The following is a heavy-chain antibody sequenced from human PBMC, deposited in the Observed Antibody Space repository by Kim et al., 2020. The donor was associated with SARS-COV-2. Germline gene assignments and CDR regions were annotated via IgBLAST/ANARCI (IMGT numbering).Heavy chain of an antibody. CDR2: IYSGGST. V-gene: IGHV3-53*04. CDR1: GFTVSSNY. D-gene: IGHD3-22*01. J-gene: IGHJ6*02. CDR3: AANGFHYDSSGYHDYYYYYGMDV. Sequence: GGSLRLSCAASGFTVSSNYMSWVRQAPGKGLEWVSVIYSGGSTYYADSVKGRFTISRHNSKNTLYLQMNSLRAEDTAVYYCAANGFHYDSSGYHDYYYYYGMDVWGQGTTVTVSS.